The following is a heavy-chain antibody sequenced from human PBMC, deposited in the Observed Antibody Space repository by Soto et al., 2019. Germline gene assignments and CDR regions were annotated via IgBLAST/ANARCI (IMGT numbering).Heavy chain of an antibody. Sequence: ASVKVSCKASGYTFTSYYMHWVRQAPGQGLEWMGIINPSGGSTSYAQKFQGRVTMTRDTSTSTVYMELGSLRSEDTAVYYCARGTMIAAAGTGGWFDPWGQGTLVTVSS. D-gene: IGHD6-13*01. V-gene: IGHV1-46*01. J-gene: IGHJ5*02. CDR1: GYTFTSYY. CDR3: ARGTMIAAAGTGGWFDP. CDR2: INPSGGST.